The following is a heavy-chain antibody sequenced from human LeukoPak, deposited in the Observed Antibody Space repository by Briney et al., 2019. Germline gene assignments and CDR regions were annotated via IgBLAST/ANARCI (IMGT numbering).Heavy chain of an antibody. Sequence: GGSLRLSCAASGLTFSSYAMHWVRQAPGKGLEYVSAISNNGDSTYYAHSVKGRFTISRDNSKNTLYLQMGSLRAEDTAVYYCASLYGSSSFLVVDYWGQGTLVTVSS. D-gene: IGHD6-6*01. J-gene: IGHJ4*02. CDR1: GLTFSSYA. CDR2: ISNNGDST. V-gene: IGHV3-64*01. CDR3: ASLYGSSSFLVVDY.